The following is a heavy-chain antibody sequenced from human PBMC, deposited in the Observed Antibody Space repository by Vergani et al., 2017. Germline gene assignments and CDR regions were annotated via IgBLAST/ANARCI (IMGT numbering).Heavy chain of an antibody. J-gene: IGHJ3*02. Sequence: EVQLVESGGGLVKPGGSLRLSCAASGFTFSSYSMNWVRQAPGKGLEWVSSISSSSSYIYYADSVKGRFTISRDNAKNSLYLQMNSLRAEDTAVYYCARDRDYSGAFDIWGQGTMVTVSS. D-gene: IGHD2-15*01. CDR1: GFTFSSYS. CDR2: ISSSSSYI. V-gene: IGHV3-21*01. CDR3: ARDRDYSGAFDI.